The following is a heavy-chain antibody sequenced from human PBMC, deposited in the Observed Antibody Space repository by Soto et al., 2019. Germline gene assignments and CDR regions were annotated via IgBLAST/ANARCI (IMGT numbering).Heavy chain of an antibody. CDR3: AREGGRYSSHSYDY. J-gene: IGHJ4*02. CDR2: ISSSSSTI. CDR1: GFTFSSYS. D-gene: IGHD6-13*01. Sequence: GGSLRLSCAASGFTFSSYSMNWVRQAPGKGLEWVSYISSSSSTIYYADSVKGRFTISRDNAKNSLYLQMNSLRAEDTAVYYCAREGGRYSSHSYDYWGQGTLVTVSS. V-gene: IGHV3-48*01.